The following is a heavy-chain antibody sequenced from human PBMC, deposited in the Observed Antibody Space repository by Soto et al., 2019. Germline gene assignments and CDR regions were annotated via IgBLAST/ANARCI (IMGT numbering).Heavy chain of an antibody. V-gene: IGHV4-31*03. Sequence: SETLSLTCTVSGGSISSGGYYWSWIRQHPGKGLEWIGYIYYSGRSYYNPSLKSRVTVSVDTSKNQFSLKLSSVTAADTAVYYCARSNYYGSGSPDYYYYYMDVWGKGTTVTVSS. CDR2: IYYSGRS. CDR1: GGSISSGGYY. D-gene: IGHD3-10*01. J-gene: IGHJ6*03. CDR3: ARSNYYGSGSPDYYYYYMDV.